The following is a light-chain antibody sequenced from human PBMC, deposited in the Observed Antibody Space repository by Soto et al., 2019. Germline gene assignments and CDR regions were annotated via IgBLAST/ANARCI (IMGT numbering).Light chain of an antibody. CDR2: DTS. Sequence: DIVLTQSPVTLSLSPGESATLYCGASQRVSGGFLAWYQHKPGLAPRLIVYDTSFRATGIPDRFSGSGSGTAFTLTITRLDPDDFAIYYCQQSRTFAQGTKVDIK. V-gene: IGKV3D-20*01. J-gene: IGKJ2*01. CDR1: QRVSGGF. CDR3: QQSRT.